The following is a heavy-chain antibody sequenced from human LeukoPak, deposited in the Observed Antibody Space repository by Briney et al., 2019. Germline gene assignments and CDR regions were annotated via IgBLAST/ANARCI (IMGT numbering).Heavy chain of an antibody. D-gene: IGHD3-22*01. J-gene: IGHJ4*02. CDR2: ISPGGDIT. CDR3: ARSDSSGYYVDY. CDR1: GFTFSRHG. V-gene: IGHV3-23*01. Sequence: GGSLRLSCVASGFTFSRHGLNWVRQAPGKGLEWVSGISPGGDITYYADSVKGRFTISRDNAKNSLYLQMNSLRAEDTAVYYCARSDSSGYYVDYWGQGTLVTVSS.